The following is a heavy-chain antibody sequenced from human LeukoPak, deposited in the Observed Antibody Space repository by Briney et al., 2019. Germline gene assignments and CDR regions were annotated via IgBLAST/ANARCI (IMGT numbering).Heavy chain of an antibody. J-gene: IGHJ4*02. CDR1: GFTFDKAW. CDR3: AKDPDCTSGICYTFLDY. Sequence: GGSLRLSCAASGFTFDKAWMTWVRQAPGKGLEWVSAISGSGGSTYYADSVKGRFTISRDNSKNTLYLQMNSLRAEDTAVYYCAKDPDCTSGICYTFLDYWGQGTLVTVSS. V-gene: IGHV3-23*01. CDR2: ISGSGGST. D-gene: IGHD2-8*01.